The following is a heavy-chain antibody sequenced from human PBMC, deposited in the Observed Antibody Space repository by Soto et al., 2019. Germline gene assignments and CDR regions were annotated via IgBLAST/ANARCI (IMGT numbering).Heavy chain of an antibody. D-gene: IGHD6-13*01. CDR3: ARENTAAAGTGDY. J-gene: IGHJ4*02. V-gene: IGHV3-21*01. CDR1: GFTFSSYS. Sequence: EVQLVESGGGLVKPGGSLRLSCAASGFTFSSYSMNWVRQAPGKGLEWVSSLSSSSSYIYYADSVKGRFTISRDNAKNSLYLQMNSLRAEDTAVYYCARENTAAAGTGDYWGQGTLVTVSS. CDR2: LSSSSSYI.